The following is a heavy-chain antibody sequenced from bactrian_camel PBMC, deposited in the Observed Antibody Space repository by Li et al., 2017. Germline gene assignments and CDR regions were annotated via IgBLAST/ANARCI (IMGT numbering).Heavy chain of an antibody. J-gene: IGHJ4*01. V-gene: IGHV3S53*01. D-gene: IGHD6*01. Sequence: HVQLVESGGDLVQPGGSLRLSCAASGDSYSNNCMAWFRQAPGKEREGVATLDRDGTTDYADSVKGRFTLSQDNVKNTVYLQMNSLKPEDTAMYYCAASLGYGSRWFLAALCNYWGQGTQVTVS. CDR2: LDRDGTT. CDR1: GDSYSNNC. CDR3: AASLGYGSRWFLAALCNY.